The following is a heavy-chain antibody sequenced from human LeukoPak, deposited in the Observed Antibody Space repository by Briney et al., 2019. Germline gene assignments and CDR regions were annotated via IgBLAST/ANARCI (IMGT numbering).Heavy chain of an antibody. CDR1: GFTFSAYA. Sequence: GGSLRLSCAASGFTFSAYAIHWVRQAPGKGLEGVAVIWYDGSDKYYADSLKGRFTIYRDNSKSTLYLQMNSLRAEDTAVYYCARAGEFRLGELSAWGQGTLVTVSS. J-gene: IGHJ4*02. V-gene: IGHV3-33*08. CDR2: IWYDGSDK. CDR3: ARAGEFRLGELSA. D-gene: IGHD3-16*02.